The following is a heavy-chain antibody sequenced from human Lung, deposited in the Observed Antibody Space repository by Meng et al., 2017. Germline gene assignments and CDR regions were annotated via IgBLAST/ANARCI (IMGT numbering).Heavy chain of an antibody. CDR1: GYTSDG. CDR3: ATRVNPYLDY. Sequence: ASVKVSCKASGYTSDGFSWVRQAPGQGLECIGWIYAYNGVTNYAQKFQGRVTMTTDTSTSTGYMELRGLRSDDTAVYYCATRVNPYLDYWGQGTLVTVSS. V-gene: IGHV1-18*01. J-gene: IGHJ4*02. CDR2: IYAYNGVT.